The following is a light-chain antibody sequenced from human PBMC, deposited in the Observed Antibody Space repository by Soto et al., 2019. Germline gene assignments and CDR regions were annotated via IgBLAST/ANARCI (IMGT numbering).Light chain of an antibody. CDR1: QSISSW. V-gene: IGKV1-5*01. CDR2: DAS. J-gene: IGKJ1*01. Sequence: DIQMTPSPSTPSASVGDRVTITCRASQSISSWLAWYQQKPGKAPKLLIYDASSLESGVPSRFSGSGSGTEFTLTISSLQPDDFATYYCQQYNSYSPWTFGQGTKWIS. CDR3: QQYNSYSPWT.